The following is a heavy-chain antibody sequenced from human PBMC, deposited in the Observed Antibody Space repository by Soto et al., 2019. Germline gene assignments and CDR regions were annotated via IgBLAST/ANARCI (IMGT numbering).Heavy chain of an antibody. V-gene: IGHV3-23*01. D-gene: IGHD3-22*01. CDR3: SKDIGGYLVGPLHY. CDR1: GFVFNNYA. Sequence: EVHLLESGGGLAQPGRSLRLSCAASGFVFNNYAMTWVRQAPGKGLEWVSSISGNGDKTYYAESLKGRVTISRDNSENTLYLQIDSLRAEDTAIYFCSKDIGGYLVGPLHYWGQGTLVPVSS. CDR2: ISGNGDKT. J-gene: IGHJ4*02.